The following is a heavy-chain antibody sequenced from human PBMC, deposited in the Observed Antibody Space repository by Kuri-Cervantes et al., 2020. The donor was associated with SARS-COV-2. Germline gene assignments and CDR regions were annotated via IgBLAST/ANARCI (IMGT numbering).Heavy chain of an antibody. V-gene: IGHV1-69*13. CDR2: IIPVFTTP. Sequence: SVKVSCKAPGGTFNNYAISWVRQAPGQGLEWMGGIIPVFTTPTYAQKFHGRVTLSADESTSTAYMELSSLTSEDTAMYCCACPHRYFDFWSGKTPFDNWGQGTLVTASS. D-gene: IGHD3-3*01. CDR1: GGTFNNYA. J-gene: IGHJ4*02. CDR3: ACPHRYFDFWSGKTPFDN.